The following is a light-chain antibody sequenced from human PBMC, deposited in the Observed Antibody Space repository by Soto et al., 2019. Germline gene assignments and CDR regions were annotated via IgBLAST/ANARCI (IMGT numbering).Light chain of an antibody. CDR1: QSVSSSY. J-gene: IGKJ4*01. CDR3: QHDYNLPLT. V-gene: IGKV3D-7*01. CDR2: GAS. Sequence: EIVMTQSPATLSLSPGERATLSCRASQSVSSSYLSWYQQKPGQAPRLLIYGASTRATGIPARFSGSGSGTDFTLTISSLQPEDFAVYYCQHDYNLPLTVGGGTKVEIK.